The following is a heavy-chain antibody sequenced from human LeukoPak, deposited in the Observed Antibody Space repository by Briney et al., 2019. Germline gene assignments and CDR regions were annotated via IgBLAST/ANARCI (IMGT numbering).Heavy chain of an antibody. V-gene: IGHV4-31*03. D-gene: IGHD1-26*01. CDR2: IYHSGST. J-gene: IGHJ4*02. CDR1: GGSISSGNYF. Sequence: SETLSLTCTVSGGSISSGNYFWSWIRQHPGKGLEWIGYIYHSGSTYYNPSLKSRVSISGDTSKNEFSLTLNSVTAADTAVYYCAKGYSVGATNLNFDYWGQGTLVTVSS. CDR3: AKGYSVGATNLNFDY.